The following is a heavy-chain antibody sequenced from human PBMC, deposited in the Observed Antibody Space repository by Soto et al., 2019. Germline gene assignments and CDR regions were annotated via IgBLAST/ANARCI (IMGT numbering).Heavy chain of an antibody. J-gene: IGHJ6*02. CDR3: ARLLLPRARIYYYYYGMDV. Sequence: PGGSLRLSCAASGFTFSSYAMHWVRQAPGKGLEWVAVISYDGSNKYYADSVKGRFTISRDNSKSISTAYLQWSSLKASDTAMYYCARLLLPRARIYYYYYGMDVWGQGTTVTSP. V-gene: IGHV3-30-3*01. CDR2: ISYDGSNK. CDR1: GFTFSSYA. D-gene: IGHD2-15*01.